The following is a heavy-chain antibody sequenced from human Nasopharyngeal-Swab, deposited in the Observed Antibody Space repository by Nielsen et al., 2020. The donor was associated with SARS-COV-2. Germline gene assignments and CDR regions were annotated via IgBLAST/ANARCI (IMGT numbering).Heavy chain of an antibody. J-gene: IGHJ6*03. Sequence: GESLKISCAASGFTFSSYGMHWVRQAPGKGLEWVAVISYDGTYKKYADSVKGRFTISRDKSKNTLYLQINSLRGEDTAVYYCAKGSVTTSYYYYYMDVWGKGTTVTVSS. CDR2: ISYDGTYK. D-gene: IGHD4-11*01. CDR3: AKGSVTTSYYYYYMDV. V-gene: IGHV3-30*18. CDR1: GFTFSSYG.